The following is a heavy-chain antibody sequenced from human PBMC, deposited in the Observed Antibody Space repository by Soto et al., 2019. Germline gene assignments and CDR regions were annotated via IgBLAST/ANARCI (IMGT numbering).Heavy chain of an antibody. V-gene: IGHV4-39*01. J-gene: IGHJ5*02. CDR1: GGSISSSSYY. CDR3: ARRTIITMVRGVKGGCFDP. CDR2: IYYSGST. Sequence: QLQLQESGPGLVKPSETLSLTCTVSGGSISSSSYYWGWIRQPPGKGLEWIGSIYYSGSTYYNPSLKSRVTISVDTSKNQFSLKLSSVTAADTAVYYCARRTIITMVRGVKGGCFDPWGQGTLVTVSS. D-gene: IGHD3-10*01.